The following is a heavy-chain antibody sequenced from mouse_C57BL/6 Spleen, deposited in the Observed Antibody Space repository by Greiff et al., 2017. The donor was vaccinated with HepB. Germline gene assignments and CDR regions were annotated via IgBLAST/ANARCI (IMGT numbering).Heavy chain of an antibody. D-gene: IGHD1-1*01. V-gene: IGHV5-9*01. CDR3: ARLGVGY. CDR1: GFTFSSYT. CDR2: ISGGGGNT. Sequence: EVQRVESGGGLVKPGGSLKLSCAASGFTFSSYTMSWVRQTPEKRLEWVATISGGGGNTYYPDSVKGRFTISRDNAKNTLYLQMSSLRSEDTALYYCARLGVGYWGQGTTLTVSS. J-gene: IGHJ2*01.